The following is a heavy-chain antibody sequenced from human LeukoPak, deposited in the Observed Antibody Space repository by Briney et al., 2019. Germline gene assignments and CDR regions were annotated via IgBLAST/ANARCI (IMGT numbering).Heavy chain of an antibody. CDR1: GFTFSSYT. V-gene: IGHV3-23*01. CDR3: AKDPTTVTRGYFDF. Sequence: GGSLRLSCAASGFTFSSYTVSWVRQAPGKGLEWVSGISGSGGRTYYADSVKGRFTISRDDSKNTLYLQMNSLRAEDTAVYYCAKDPTTVTRGYFDFWGQGTLVTASS. J-gene: IGHJ4*02. CDR2: ISGSGGRT. D-gene: IGHD4-17*01.